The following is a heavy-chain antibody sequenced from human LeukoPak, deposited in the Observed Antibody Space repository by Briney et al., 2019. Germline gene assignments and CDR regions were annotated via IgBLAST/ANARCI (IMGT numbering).Heavy chain of an antibody. J-gene: IGHJ2*01. Sequence: PSETLSLTCTVSNGSISGHYWNWIRQPPGKGPEWIGFIYSSGSTDYNPSLKDRVTLLLDTSKNHFSLKLRSVTAADTAVYYCARDGGSGRYSDHWYFDLWGRGTLITVSS. V-gene: IGHV4-59*11. CDR2: IYSSGST. CDR3: ARDGGSGRYSDHWYFDL. D-gene: IGHD3-10*01. CDR1: NGSISGHY.